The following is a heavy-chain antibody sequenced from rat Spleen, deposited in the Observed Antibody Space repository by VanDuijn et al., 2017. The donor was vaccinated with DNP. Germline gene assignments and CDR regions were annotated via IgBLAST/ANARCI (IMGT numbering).Heavy chain of an antibody. J-gene: IGHJ2*01. CDR3: AIQLGVFDY. D-gene: IGHD5-1*01. V-gene: IGHV3-3*01. CDR2: INGAGST. CDR1: GYSITSSFR. Sequence: EVQLQESGPGLVKPSQSLFLTCSVTGYSITSSFRWSWIRKFPGDKLEWMGYINGAGSTNYNPSLKSRISITRDTSKNQFFLQVNSVTPEDSATYYCAIQLGVFDYWGQGVMVTVSS.